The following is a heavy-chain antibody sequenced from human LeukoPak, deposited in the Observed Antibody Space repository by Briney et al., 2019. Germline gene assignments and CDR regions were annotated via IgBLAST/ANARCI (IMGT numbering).Heavy chain of an antibody. V-gene: IGHV3-7*01. CDR1: GFTFSTYW. Sequence: GGSLKLSCAASGFTFSTYWMSWVRQAPGKGLEWVANIKQDGSEKYYVDSVKGRFTISRDNAKNSLFLQMNSLRAEDTAVYYCARVRCSSNSCFPDYWGQGTLVTVSS. CDR2: IKQDGSEK. J-gene: IGHJ4*02. CDR3: ARVRCSSNSCFPDY. D-gene: IGHD2-2*01.